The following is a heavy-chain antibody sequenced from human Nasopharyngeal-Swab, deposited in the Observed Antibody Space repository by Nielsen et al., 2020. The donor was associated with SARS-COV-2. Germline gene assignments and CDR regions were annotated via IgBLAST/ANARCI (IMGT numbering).Heavy chain of an antibody. CDR3: AGDDYDILTGQIYYYYGMDV. J-gene: IGHJ6*02. CDR1: GYTFTSYA. V-gene: IGHV7-4-1*02. D-gene: IGHD3-9*01. Sequence: VTVSCKASGYTFTSYAMNWVRQPPGQGLEWMGWINTNTGNPTYAQGFTGRFVFSLDTSVSTAYLQISSLKAEDTAVYYCAGDDYDILTGQIYYYYGMDVWGQGTTVTVSS. CDR2: INTNTGNP.